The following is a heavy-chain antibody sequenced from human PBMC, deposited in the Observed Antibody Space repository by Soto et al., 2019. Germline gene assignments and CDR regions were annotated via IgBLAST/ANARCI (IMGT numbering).Heavy chain of an antibody. CDR1: GYTFFNYG. V-gene: IGHV1-18*01. D-gene: IGHD2-15*01. CDR3: AGLVVPTSSDSWCDP. CDR2: VSGYNGHT. J-gene: IGHJ5*02. Sequence: QVKLVQSGAEVRKPGASVKVSCRASGYTFFNYGITWVRQAPGQGLEWMGWVSGYNGHTNYAQKVEGRVTMTRDISTTQTHMELQNLRSGRPGGYYCAGLVVPTSSDSWCDPCGQVPLVTVSS.